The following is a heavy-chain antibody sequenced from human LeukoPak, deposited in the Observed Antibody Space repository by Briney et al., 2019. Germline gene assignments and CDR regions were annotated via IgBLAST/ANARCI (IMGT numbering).Heavy chain of an antibody. D-gene: IGHD3-9*01. CDR2: IKQDGSKK. Sequence: GGSLRLSCAGSGFTFRSYWMHWVRQAPGKGLEWVANIKQDGSKKYYVDSVKGRFTISRDNANDSVYLQMNSLRAEDTAVYYCARRYFDWFLGAGGSHDIWGQGTMVTVSS. CDR1: GFTFRSYW. J-gene: IGHJ3*02. V-gene: IGHV3-7*01. CDR3: ARRYFDWFLGAGGSHDI.